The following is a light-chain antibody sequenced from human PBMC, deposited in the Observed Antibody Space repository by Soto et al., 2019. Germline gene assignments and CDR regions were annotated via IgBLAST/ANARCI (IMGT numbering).Light chain of an antibody. CDR3: QQSYRSPYT. CDR1: QNINIY. CDR2: GAS. V-gene: IGKV1-39*01. Sequence: IQLTQSPSSLSASVGDRVTVTCRASQNINIYWNWYQQKPGKAPTLLIYGASSLQSGVPSRFSGGGSRTDFTLTISSLQAEDFSTYYCQQSYRSPYTFGQGTRLEI. J-gene: IGKJ2*01.